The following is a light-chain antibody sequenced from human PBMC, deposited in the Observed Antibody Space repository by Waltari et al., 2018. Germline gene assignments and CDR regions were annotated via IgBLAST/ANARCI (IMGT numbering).Light chain of an antibody. J-gene: IGLJ2*01. V-gene: IGLV2-14*03. CDR2: DVN. Sequence: QPALTQPASVSGFPGQSITIPCSGTSSDIGGYNYVSWYQQYPGKAPKLMIYDVNKRPSGFSVGFSGSKSGNTASLTISGLQTEDEAIYYCSSYTSSRTPVIGGGTKVTVL. CDR3: SSYTSSRTPV. CDR1: SSDIGGYNY.